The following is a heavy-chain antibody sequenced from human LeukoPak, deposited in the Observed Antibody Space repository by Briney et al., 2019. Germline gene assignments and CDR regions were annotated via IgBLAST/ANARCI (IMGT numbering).Heavy chain of an antibody. CDR1: GGSMSGYF. CDR3: AKSITSSWYGDFQH. J-gene: IGHJ1*01. V-gene: IGHV4-59*01. D-gene: IGHD6-13*01. Sequence: SETLSLTCTVSGGSMSGYFWSWIRQPPGKGLEWIGYIYYSGSTNYNPSLKSRVTISVDTSKNQFSLKLSSVPAADTAVYYCAKSITSSWYGDFQHWGQGTLVTASS. CDR2: IYYSGST.